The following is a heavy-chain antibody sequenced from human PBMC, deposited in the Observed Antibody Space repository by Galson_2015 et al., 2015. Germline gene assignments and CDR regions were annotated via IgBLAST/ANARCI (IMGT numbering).Heavy chain of an antibody. CDR3: ASVPFSGSRKYFTDY. Sequence: SLRLSCAASGFTFSSYSMNWVRQAPGKGLEWVSSISSSSSYIYYADSVKGRFTISRDNSKNTLYLQMNSLRAEDTAVYYCASVPFSGSRKYFTDYWGQGTLVTVSS. CDR1: GFTFSSYS. J-gene: IGHJ4*02. V-gene: IGHV3-21*04. D-gene: IGHD3-22*01. CDR2: ISSSSSYI.